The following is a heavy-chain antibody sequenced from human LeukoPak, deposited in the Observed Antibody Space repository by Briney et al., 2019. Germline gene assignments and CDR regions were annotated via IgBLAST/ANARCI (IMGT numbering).Heavy chain of an antibody. D-gene: IGHD3-16*01. J-gene: IGHJ3*01. CDR3: ARDDYGVFDAFDV. CDR1: VGSIRSYY. V-gene: IGHV4-59*08. CDR2: IYNSGST. Sequence: SETLSLTCIVSVGSIRSYYWIWIRQPPGKGLEWIGYIYNSGSTNYNPSLKSRVTISLDTSKNQFSVHLTSFTAADPAVYVCARDDYGVFDAFDVWGQGTVVTVSS.